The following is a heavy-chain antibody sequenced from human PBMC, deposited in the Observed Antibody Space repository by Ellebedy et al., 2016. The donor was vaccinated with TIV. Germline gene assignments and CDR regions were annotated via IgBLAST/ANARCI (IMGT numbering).Heavy chain of an antibody. V-gene: IGHV4-59*01. Sequence: GSLRLSXAVYGGSFSGYYWSWIRQPPGKGLEWIGYIYYSGSTNYNPSPKSRVTISVDTSKNQFSLKLSSVTAADTAVYYCARGSGGWYKQALNWFDPWGQGTLVTVSS. CDR2: IYYSGST. CDR1: GGSFSGYY. D-gene: IGHD6-19*01. J-gene: IGHJ5*02. CDR3: ARGSGGWYKQALNWFDP.